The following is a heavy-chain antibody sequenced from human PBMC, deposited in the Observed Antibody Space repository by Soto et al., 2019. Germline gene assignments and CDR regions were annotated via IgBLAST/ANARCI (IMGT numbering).Heavy chain of an antibody. V-gene: IGHV3-15*01. CDR3: LASYYYYMDV. J-gene: IGHJ6*03. CDR1: GFTFSNAW. Sequence: EVQLVESGGGLVKPGGSLRLSCAASGFTFSNAWMSWVRQAPGKGLEWVGRIKSKTDGGTTDYAAPVKGRFTISRDDSKNKLYLQMNSLKTDDTAVYYCLASYYYYMDVWGKGTTVTVSS. CDR2: IKSKTDGGTT.